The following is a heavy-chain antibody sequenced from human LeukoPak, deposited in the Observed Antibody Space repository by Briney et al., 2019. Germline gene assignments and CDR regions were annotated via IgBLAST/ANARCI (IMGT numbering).Heavy chain of an antibody. CDR1: GFSFSSYG. J-gene: IGHJ4*02. V-gene: IGHV3-23*01. Sequence: PGGSLRLSCAASGFSFSSYGMSWVRQAPGPGLGLVSVISHSGDSPYYADSVNGRFTISRDNSKNTLFLQMDSLRAEDTAVYYCGQDPSRIAAGRCDYWGQGTRVTVSS. D-gene: IGHD6-13*01. CDR2: ISHSGDSP. CDR3: GQDPSRIAAGRCDY.